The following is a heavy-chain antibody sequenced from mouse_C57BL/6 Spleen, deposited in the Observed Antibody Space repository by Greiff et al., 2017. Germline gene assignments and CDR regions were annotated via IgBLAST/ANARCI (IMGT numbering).Heavy chain of an antibody. Sequence: QVQLQQSGAELVKPGASVKISCKASGYAFSSYWMNWVKQRPGKGLEWIGQIYPGDGDTNYNGKFKGKATLTADKSSSTAYMQLSSLTSEDSAVYFCARRRGNYYAMDYWGQGTSVTVSS. CDR3: ARRRGNYYAMDY. V-gene: IGHV1-80*01. CDR2: IYPGDGDT. J-gene: IGHJ4*01. CDR1: GYAFSSYW.